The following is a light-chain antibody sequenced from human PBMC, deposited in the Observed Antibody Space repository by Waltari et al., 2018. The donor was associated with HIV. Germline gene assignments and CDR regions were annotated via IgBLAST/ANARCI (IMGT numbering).Light chain of an antibody. V-gene: IGKV1-5*03. CDR2: KAS. CDR1: QNINNW. Sequence: DIHMTQSPSTLSAFVGDRVFLTCRASQNINNWLAWYQQKPGKPPKLMIRKASVLEGGVPSRFSGSGSGTEFTLIIDSLEPDDFATYYCQQYKTDPSFGPGTRLEMK. J-gene: IGKJ5*01. CDR3: QQYKTDPS.